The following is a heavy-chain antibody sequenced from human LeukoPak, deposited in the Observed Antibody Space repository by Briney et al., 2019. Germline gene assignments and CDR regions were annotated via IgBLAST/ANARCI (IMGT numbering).Heavy chain of an antibody. J-gene: IGHJ4*02. D-gene: IGHD3-9*01. Sequence: GSLRLSCAASGFTFSSYAMSWVRQAPGKGLEWVSAISGSGGSTYYADSVKGRFTISRDNSKNTLYLQMNSLRAEDTAVYYCAKGNDVLRYFDSFRYWGQGTLVTVSS. CDR2: ISGSGGST. CDR1: GFTFSSYA. CDR3: AKGNDVLRYFDSFRY. V-gene: IGHV3-23*01.